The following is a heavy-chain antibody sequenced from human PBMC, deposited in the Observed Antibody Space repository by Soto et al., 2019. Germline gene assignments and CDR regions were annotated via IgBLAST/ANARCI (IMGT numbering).Heavy chain of an antibody. CDR3: ATKEGRDGYSFDY. Sequence: QVQLVQSVAEVKKPGSSVQVSCKASGVTFSRQDMRWVRQAPGQGLEWMGGIIPIFGTPQYAEKFQDRVKITADESTSTAYMELSSLTSEETGVYYCATKEGRDGYSFDYWGQGTLVTVSS. J-gene: IGHJ4*02. D-gene: IGHD5-12*01. CDR2: IIPIFGTP. V-gene: IGHV1-69*01. CDR1: GVTFSRQD.